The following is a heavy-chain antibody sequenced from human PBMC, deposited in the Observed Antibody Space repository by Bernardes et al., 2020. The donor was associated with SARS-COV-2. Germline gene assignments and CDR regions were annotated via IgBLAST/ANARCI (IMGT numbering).Heavy chain of an antibody. CDR2: VNSDGTST. Sequence: GGSLRLSCAASGFTFTTYCMHWVRQAPGKGLMWVSHVNSDGTSTTYADSVKGRFTISRDNAKNTVYLQMNSLRVEDTAVYYCVRGFDFWGQRSLVTVSS. J-gene: IGHJ4*02. V-gene: IGHV3-74*01. CDR1: GFTFTTYC. CDR3: VRGFDF.